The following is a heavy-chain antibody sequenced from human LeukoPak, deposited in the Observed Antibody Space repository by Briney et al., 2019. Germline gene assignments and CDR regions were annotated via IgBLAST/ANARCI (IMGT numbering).Heavy chain of an antibody. V-gene: IGHV3-30*02. CDR3: AKDSESSYSYVDY. CDR2: IPYDGANK. Sequence: GGPLRLSCAASGFTFSSYGFHWVRQAPGKGLEWVTSIPYDGANKNYVDSVKGRFTISRDNSKNTLYLLMNSLRVEDTAVYYCAKDSESSYSYVDYWGQGTLVTVSS. CDR1: GFTFSSYG. D-gene: IGHD5-18*01. J-gene: IGHJ4*02.